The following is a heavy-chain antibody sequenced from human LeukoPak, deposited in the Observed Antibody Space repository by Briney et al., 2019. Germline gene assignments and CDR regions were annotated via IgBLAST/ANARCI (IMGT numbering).Heavy chain of an antibody. D-gene: IGHD3-22*01. CDR1: GFTFSDYY. Sequence: PGGSLRLSCAASGFTFSDYYMSWIRQAPGKGLEWVSYISSSGSTIYYADSVKGRFTISRDNAKNSLYLQMNSLRAEDTAVYYCARGRKYYYDSSGYYFAPDAFDIWGQGTMVTVSS. J-gene: IGHJ3*02. CDR2: ISSSGSTI. CDR3: ARGRKYYYDSSGYYFAPDAFDI. V-gene: IGHV3-11*01.